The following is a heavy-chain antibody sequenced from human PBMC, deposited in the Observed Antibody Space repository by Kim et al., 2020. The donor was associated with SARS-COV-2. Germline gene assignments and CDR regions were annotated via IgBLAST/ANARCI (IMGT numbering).Heavy chain of an antibody. V-gene: IGHV4-34*01. CDR2: INHSGST. CDR1: GGSFSGYY. Sequence: SETLSLTCAVYGGSFSGYYWSWIRQPPGKGLEWIGEINHSGSTNYNPSLKSRVTISVDTSKNQFSLKLSSVTAADTAVYYCARGGYGLLARIGRFDPWGQGTLVTVSS. CDR3: ARGGYGLLARIGRFDP. D-gene: IGHD2-15*01. J-gene: IGHJ5*02.